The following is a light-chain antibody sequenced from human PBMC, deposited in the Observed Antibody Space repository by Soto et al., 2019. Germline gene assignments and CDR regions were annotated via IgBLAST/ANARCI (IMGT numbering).Light chain of an antibody. CDR2: DVS. J-gene: IGLJ1*01. V-gene: IGLV2-14*01. CDR3: RSYTSSSSYV. Sequence: QSVLTQPASVSGSPGQSITISCTGTSSDVGGYNYVSWYQQHPGKAPKLMIYDVSNRPSGVSNRFSGSKSGNTASLTISGLQAEDEADYYCRSYTSSSSYVFGTGXKVTGL. CDR1: SSDVGGYNY.